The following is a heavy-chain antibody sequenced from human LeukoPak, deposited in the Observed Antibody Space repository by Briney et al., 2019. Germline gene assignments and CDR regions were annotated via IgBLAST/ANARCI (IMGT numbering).Heavy chain of an antibody. D-gene: IGHD6-19*01. Sequence: ASVKVSCKASGYTFTSYGISWVRQAPGQGLEWMGWISAYNGNTNYAQRLQGRVTMTTDTSTSTAYMELRRLRPDDTAVYYCARDEDSSAWYSRNYYYYGMDVWGQGTTVTVSS. V-gene: IGHV1-18*01. CDR3: ARDEDSSAWYSRNYYYYGMDV. CDR2: ISAYNGNT. CDR1: GYTFTSYG. J-gene: IGHJ6*02.